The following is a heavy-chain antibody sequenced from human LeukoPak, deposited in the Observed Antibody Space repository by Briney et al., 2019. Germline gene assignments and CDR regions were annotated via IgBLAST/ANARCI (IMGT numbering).Heavy chain of an antibody. V-gene: IGHV4-59*08. CDR1: GGSISSYY. D-gene: IGHD3-10*01. Sequence: SETLSLTCTVSGGSISSYYWSWVRQPPGKGLEWIGYIYYSGSTNYNPSLKSRVTISVDTSKNQFSLKLSSVAAADTAVYYCARRGGSGSLFGGYYFDYWGQGTLVTVSS. J-gene: IGHJ4*02. CDR2: IYYSGST. CDR3: ARRGGSGSLFGGYYFDY.